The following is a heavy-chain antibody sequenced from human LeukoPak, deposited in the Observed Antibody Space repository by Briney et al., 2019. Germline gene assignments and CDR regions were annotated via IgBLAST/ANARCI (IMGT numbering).Heavy chain of an antibody. CDR1: GFTFSSYE. D-gene: IGHD4/OR15-4a*01. J-gene: IGHJ4*02. CDR2: ISSSVSSGSSI. V-gene: IGHV3-48*03. CDR3: ARGPYGGYVDY. Sequence: GGSLRLSCAASGFTFSSYEMNWVRQAPGKGLEWISYISSSVSSGSSIYYADSVKGRFTISRDNAKNSLYLQMNSLRAEDTAVYYCARGPYGGYVDYWGQGTLDTVSS.